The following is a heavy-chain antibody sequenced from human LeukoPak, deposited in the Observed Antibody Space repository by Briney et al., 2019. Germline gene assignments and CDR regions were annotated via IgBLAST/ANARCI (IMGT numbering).Heavy chain of an antibody. J-gene: IGHJ4*02. Sequence: GGSLRLSCAASGFRFSDYSMNWVRQAPGKGLEWISSISNTGTYIYYAHSLNGRFTISRDNAKNILYLHMNSPRAEDTAVYYCARVLVQSWNIEGFDYWGQGTLVTVSS. V-gene: IGHV3-21*01. D-gene: IGHD1/OR15-1a*01. CDR3: ARVLVQSWNIEGFDY. CDR1: GFRFSDYS. CDR2: ISNTGTYI.